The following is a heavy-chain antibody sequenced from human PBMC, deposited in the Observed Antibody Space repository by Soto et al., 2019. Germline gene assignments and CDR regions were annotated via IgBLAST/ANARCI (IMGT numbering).Heavy chain of an antibody. CDR3: ARELTGTTKGRGPTDY. V-gene: IGHV4-59*01. D-gene: IGHD1-7*01. CDR1: GGSISSYD. CDR2: MYYSGGT. J-gene: IGHJ4*02. Sequence: SETLSLTCTVSGGSISSYDWSWIRQPPGKGLEWLGYMYYSGGTNYNPSVKSRITISADTSRNQFSLKLTSVTAADTAVYYCARELTGTTKGRGPTDYWGQGTLVTVSS.